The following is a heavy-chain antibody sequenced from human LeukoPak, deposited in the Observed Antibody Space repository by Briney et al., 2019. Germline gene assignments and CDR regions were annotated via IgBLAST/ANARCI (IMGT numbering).Heavy chain of an antibody. CDR1: GGSISSYY. CDR3: ARDRSGYSSGWYHLGY. CDR2: IYYSGTN. D-gene: IGHD6-19*01. V-gene: IGHV4-59*01. Sequence: SQTLSLNCTVSGGSISSYYWSWIRQPPGKGMEWNGYIYYSGTNNSNPSLKSRVTISVDTSKNQFSLKLSSVTAADTAVYYCARDRSGYSSGWYHLGYWGQGTLVSVSS. J-gene: IGHJ4*02.